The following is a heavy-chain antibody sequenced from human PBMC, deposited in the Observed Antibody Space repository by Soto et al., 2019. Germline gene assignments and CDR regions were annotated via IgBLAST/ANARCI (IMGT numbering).Heavy chain of an antibody. CDR2: IYYSGST. V-gene: IGHV4-31*03. J-gene: IGHJ6*02. Sequence: QVQLQESGPGLVKPSQTLSLTCTVSGGSISSGGYYWSWIRQHPGKGLEWIGYIYYSGSTYYNPSLKSRVNISVDTSKNQFSLKLSSVTAADTAVYYCARDVAAAGTFYYYGMDVWGQGTTVTVSS. D-gene: IGHD6-13*01. CDR3: ARDVAAAGTFYYYGMDV. CDR1: GGSISSGGYY.